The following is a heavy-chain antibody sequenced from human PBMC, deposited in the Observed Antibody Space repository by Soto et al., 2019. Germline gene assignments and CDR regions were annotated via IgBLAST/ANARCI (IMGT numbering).Heavy chain of an antibody. CDR2: INSNGDST. Sequence: EVQLLESGGGLVQPGGSLRLSCVASGFTFSRYVMSWVRQAPGKGLEWVSTINSNGDSTYYADSVQGRFTISRDNSKTSLYLQMNSLRAEDTAVYYCARVPDLDYCSRTSCLYYFDYWGQGALVTVSS. CDR3: ARVPDLDYCSRTSCLYYFDY. CDR1: GFTFSRYV. V-gene: IGHV3-23*01. J-gene: IGHJ4*02. D-gene: IGHD2-2*01.